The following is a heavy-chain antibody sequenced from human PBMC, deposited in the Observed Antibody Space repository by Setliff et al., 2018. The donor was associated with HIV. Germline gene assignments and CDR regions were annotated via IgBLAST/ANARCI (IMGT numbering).Heavy chain of an antibody. Sequence: SETLSLTCTVSGGSISTSGSYWGWIRQSPGRGLEWIGSIYYSGTTYYNPSLKNRVTISVDTSKNQFSLKLTSMTAADTAVYYCARAYFYDTRGPYYFDRWGQGTLVTVSS. J-gene: IGHJ4*02. CDR1: GGSISTSGSY. CDR2: IYYSGTT. D-gene: IGHD3-22*01. V-gene: IGHV4-39*01. CDR3: ARAYFYDTRGPYYFDR.